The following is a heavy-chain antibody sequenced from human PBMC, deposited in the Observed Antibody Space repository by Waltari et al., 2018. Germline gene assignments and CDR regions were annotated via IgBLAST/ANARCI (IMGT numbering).Heavy chain of an antibody. D-gene: IGHD2-8*01. Sequence: EVQVLESGGGLVQPGGSLRLSCDASGFTFSSYAMSWVRQAPGKGLEWISSISGSAINTYYADSVKGRFTISRDNSKNTLYLQMNSLRADDTAVYYCAKDRCTNGVCWDDYWGQGTLVTVSS. V-gene: IGHV3-23*01. CDR2: ISGSAINT. CDR3: AKDRCTNGVCWDDY. CDR1: GFTFSSYA. J-gene: IGHJ4*02.